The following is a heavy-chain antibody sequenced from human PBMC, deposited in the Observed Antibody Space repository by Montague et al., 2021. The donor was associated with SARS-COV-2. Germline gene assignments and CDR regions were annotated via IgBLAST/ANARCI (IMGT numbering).Heavy chain of an antibody. CDR3: ARDGFGELSSYYYYGMDV. D-gene: IGHD3-10*01. CDR1: GFTFSSYW. Sequence: SLRLSCAASGFTFSSYWMSWVRQAPGKGLEWVANIKQDGSEKYYVDSVKSRFTISRDNAKNSLYLQMNSLRAEDTAVYYCARDGFGELSSYYYYGMDVWGQGTTVTVAS. CDR2: IKQDGSEK. J-gene: IGHJ6*02. V-gene: IGHV3-7*01.